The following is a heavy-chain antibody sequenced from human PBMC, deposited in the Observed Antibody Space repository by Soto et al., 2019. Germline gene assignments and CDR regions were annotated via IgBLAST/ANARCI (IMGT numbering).Heavy chain of an antibody. CDR1: GFSLSTSGVG. J-gene: IGHJ6*02. CDR3: AHRCIAVAGTAGIYGMDV. V-gene: IGHV2-5*02. CDR2: IYWDDYK. D-gene: IGHD6-19*01. Sequence: QITLKESGPTLVKPTQTLTLTCTFSGFSLSTSGVGVGWIRQPPGKALEWLALIYWDDYKRYSPSLKSRLTSTKATSKNQVVLTMTNMDPVDTATYSGAHRCIAVAGTAGIYGMDVWGQGTTVTVSS.